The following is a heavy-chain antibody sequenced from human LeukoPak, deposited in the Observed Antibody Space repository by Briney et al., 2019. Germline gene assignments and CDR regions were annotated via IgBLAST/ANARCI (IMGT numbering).Heavy chain of an antibody. CDR2: IYPGDSDT. CDR1: GYSFTSYW. V-gene: IGHV5-51*01. Sequence: GESLKISCKGSGYSFTSYWIGWVRQMPGKGLEWMGIIYPGDSDTRYSPSFQGQVTISADKSISTAYLQWSSLKAPDTAMYYCASLGYTMYGSGSRRHDAFDIWGQGTMVTVSS. J-gene: IGHJ3*02. CDR3: ASLGYTMYGSGSRRHDAFDI. D-gene: IGHD3-10*01.